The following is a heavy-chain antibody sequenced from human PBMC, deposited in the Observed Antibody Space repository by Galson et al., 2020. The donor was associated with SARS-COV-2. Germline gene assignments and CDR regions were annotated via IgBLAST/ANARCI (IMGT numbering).Heavy chain of an antibody. CDR3: ARERLEY. CDR2: IRSSSGTI. CDR1: GFTLSSYT. Sequence: GESLKISCAASGFTLSSYTMNWVRQAPAKGLELVAYIRSSSGTIYYADSVKGRFTISRDNAKNSLYLQLNSLRVEDTAVYYCARERLEYWGQGTLVTVSS. V-gene: IGHV3-48*04. D-gene: IGHD1-1*01. J-gene: IGHJ4*02.